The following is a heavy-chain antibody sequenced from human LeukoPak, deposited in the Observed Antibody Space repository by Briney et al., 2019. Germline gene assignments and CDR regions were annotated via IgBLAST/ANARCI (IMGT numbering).Heavy chain of an antibody. D-gene: IGHD2-15*01. CDR2: IYHSGST. J-gene: IGHJ3*02. CDR1: GYSISSGYY. V-gene: IGHV4-38-2*01. Sequence: SETLSLTCAVSGYSISSGYYWGWIRQPPGKGLEWIGSIYHSGSTYYNPSPKSRVTISVDTSKNQFSLKLSSVTAADTAVYYCARGVVGVVAAIRGAFDIWGQGTMVTVSS. CDR3: ARGVVGVVAAIRGAFDI.